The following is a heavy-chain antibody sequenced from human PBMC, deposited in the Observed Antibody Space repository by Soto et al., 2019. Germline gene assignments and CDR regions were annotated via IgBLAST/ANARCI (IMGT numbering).Heavy chain of an antibody. Sequence: ASVKVSCKASGYTFTSYYMHWVRQAPGQGLEWMGIINPSGGSTSYAQKFQGRVTMTRDTSTSTVYMELSSLRSEDTAVYCCASSPHPHTPFDYWGQGTLVTVSS. V-gene: IGHV1-46*01. J-gene: IGHJ4*02. CDR3: ASSPHPHTPFDY. CDR1: GYTFTSYY. CDR2: INPSGGST.